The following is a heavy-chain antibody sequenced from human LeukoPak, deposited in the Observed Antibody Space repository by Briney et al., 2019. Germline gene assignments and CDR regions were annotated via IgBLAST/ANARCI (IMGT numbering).Heavy chain of an antibody. CDR2: ISYGGSNK. Sequence: GGSLRLSCAASGFTFSSYAIHWVRQAPGEGLEWVAVISYGGSNKYYADSVKGRFTISRDNSKNTLYLQMNSLRAEDTAVFYCARRSRITMVRGDDAFDFWGQGTMVTVSS. CDR3: ARRSRITMVRGDDAFDF. CDR1: GFTFSSYA. V-gene: IGHV3-30-3*01. D-gene: IGHD3-10*01. J-gene: IGHJ3*01.